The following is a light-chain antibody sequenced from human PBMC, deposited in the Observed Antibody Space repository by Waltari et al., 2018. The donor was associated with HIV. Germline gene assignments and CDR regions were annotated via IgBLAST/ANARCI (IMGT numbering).Light chain of an antibody. Sequence: QSVLTQPPSVSGTPGQRVTISCSGSSSKFGSNYVYWYQQFPGTAPKLLIFRNSQRPSGVPDRFSGAKYGTSAALAISGLRSEDEAVYHCAAWDDNLSRPVVFGGGTKLTVL. CDR2: RNS. CDR3: AAWDDNLSRPVV. V-gene: IGLV1-47*01. J-gene: IGLJ2*01. CDR1: SSKFGSNY.